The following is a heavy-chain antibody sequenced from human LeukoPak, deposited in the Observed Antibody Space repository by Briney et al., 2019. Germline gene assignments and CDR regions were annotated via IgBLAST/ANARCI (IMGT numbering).Heavy chain of an antibody. CDR2: IYYSGST. CDR3: ASQGSDSGWFYF. CDR1: GGSISSSSYY. Sequence: KSSETLSLTCTVSGGSISSSSYYWGWIRQPPGKGLEWIGSIYYSGSTYYNPSLKSRLTISIDTSETQFSLKLTSVTAADTAIYYCASQGSDSGWFYFWGQGTLVTVSS. D-gene: IGHD6-19*01. J-gene: IGHJ4*02. V-gene: IGHV4-39*07.